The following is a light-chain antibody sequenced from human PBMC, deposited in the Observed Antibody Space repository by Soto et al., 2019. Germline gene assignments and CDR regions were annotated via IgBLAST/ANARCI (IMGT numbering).Light chain of an antibody. CDR1: QGISSY. V-gene: IGKV1-9*01. Sequence: DIQLTQSPSFLSASVGDRVTITCRASQGISSYLAWYQQKPGKAPKLLIYAASTLQSGVPSRFRGSGSGTEFTLTLSSLQPEDFANYYCQQLNSYPPNTFGGGTKVEIK. CDR3: QQLNSYPPNT. CDR2: AAS. J-gene: IGKJ4*01.